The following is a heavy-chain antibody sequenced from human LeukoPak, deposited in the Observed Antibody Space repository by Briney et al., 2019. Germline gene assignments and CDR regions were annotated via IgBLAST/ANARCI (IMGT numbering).Heavy chain of an antibody. D-gene: IGHD1-26*01. CDR2: ISGSGSTT. Sequence: GGSLRLSCAASGFTFNRHVMTWVRQAPGKGLEWVSAISGSGSTTYYADSVQGRFTISRDESANMVYLQMSSLSAEDTALYYCARARGATREGFDYWGQGTLITVSS. CDR1: GFTFNRHV. CDR3: ARARGATREGFDY. J-gene: IGHJ4*01. V-gene: IGHV3-23*01.